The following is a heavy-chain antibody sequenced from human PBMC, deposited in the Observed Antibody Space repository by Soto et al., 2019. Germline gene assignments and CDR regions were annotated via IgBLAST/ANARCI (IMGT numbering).Heavy chain of an antibody. V-gene: IGHV4-38-2*01. CDR1: GLSISSGSY. CDR2: AYHSGDA. CDR3: ARGLFGYDDGIYPSTENWFDP. D-gene: IGHD3-22*01. Sequence: PSETLSLTCAVSGLSISSGSYWGWVRQPPGKGLEWIGSAYHSGDAYYNPSLKSRATISVDKTNNQFSLKVRSVTAADTALYFCARGLFGYDDGIYPSTENWFDPWSQGTLVTVSS. J-gene: IGHJ5*02.